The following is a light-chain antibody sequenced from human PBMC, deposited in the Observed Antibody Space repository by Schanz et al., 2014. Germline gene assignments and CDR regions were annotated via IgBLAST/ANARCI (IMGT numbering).Light chain of an antibody. CDR1: NSDVGGYNH. J-gene: IGLJ3*02. V-gene: IGLV2-14*01. CDR3: CSYAGNYIWV. CDR2: DVN. Sequence: QSALTQPASVSGSPGQSITISCTGTNSDVGGYNHVSWYQQYPGKAPKLMIYDVNNRPSGVSNRFSGSKSGNTASLTISGLQAEDEADYYCCSYAGNYIWVFGGGTKLTVL.